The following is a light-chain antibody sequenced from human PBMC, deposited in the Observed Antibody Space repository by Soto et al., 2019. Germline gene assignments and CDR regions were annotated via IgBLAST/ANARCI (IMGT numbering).Light chain of an antibody. CDR3: SSYAGRNIVV. CDR1: SSDVGAYNY. CDR2: EVS. Sequence: QSALTQPPSASGSPVQSVTISCTGTSSDVGAYNYVSWYQQHPGKAPKLMIYEVSKRPSGVPDRFSGSKSGNTASLTVSGLQADDEADYYCSSYAGRNIVVFGGGTRVTVL. J-gene: IGLJ2*01. V-gene: IGLV2-8*01.